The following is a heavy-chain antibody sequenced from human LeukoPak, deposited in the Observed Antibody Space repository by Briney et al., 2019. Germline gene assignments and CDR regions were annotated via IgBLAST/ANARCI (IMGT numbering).Heavy chain of an antibody. J-gene: IGHJ4*02. V-gene: IGHV3-9*01. D-gene: IGHD3-22*01. CDR2: INWNSGRI. CDR1: GFTLDDYA. Sequence: GGSLRLSCAASGFTLDDYAMHWVRQAPGKGLEWVSGINWNSGRIGYGDSVKGRFTISRDNAKNSLYLQMNSLRAEDTALYYCAKDSGYYYDSSGLWAYWGQGTLVTVSS. CDR3: AKDSGYYYDSSGLWAY.